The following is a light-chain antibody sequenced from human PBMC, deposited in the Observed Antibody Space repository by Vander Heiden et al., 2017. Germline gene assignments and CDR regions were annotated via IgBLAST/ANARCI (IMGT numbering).Light chain of an antibody. V-gene: IGKV1-39*01. CDR3: QQSYSTPRT. J-gene: IGKJ1*01. CDR1: QSISSY. CDR2: AAS. Sequence: DIQMTQSPSSLSASVGDRVTITCRASQSISSYLNWYQQKPGKAPKLLIYAASSLQSGVPSRFSGSGSGTEFTLTISSLQPEDFATYYCQQSYSTPRTFGQGTKVXIK.